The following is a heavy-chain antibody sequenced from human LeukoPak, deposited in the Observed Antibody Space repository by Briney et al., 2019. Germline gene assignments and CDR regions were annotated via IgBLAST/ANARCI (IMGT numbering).Heavy chain of an antibody. CDR2: MTPNNGNR. Sequence: ASVRVSCKASGYSLTSYDIHWVRQAPGQGLEWMGWMTPNNGNRGHAQKFQGRVTLTRDTSTGTAYMELSSLTSADTAIYFCARAGGQAAELDNWGQGTQVTVSS. J-gene: IGHJ4*02. CDR1: GYSLTSYD. CDR3: ARAGGQAAELDN. D-gene: IGHD6-25*01. V-gene: IGHV1-8*01.